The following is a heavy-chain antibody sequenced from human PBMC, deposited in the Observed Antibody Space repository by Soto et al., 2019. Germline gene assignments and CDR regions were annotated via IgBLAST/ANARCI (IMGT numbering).Heavy chain of an antibody. CDR1: GFAVSSNY. Sequence: EVQLVESGGDLVQPGGYLRLSCAASGFAVSSNYMTWVRQAPGKGLEWVSVIHSGGDTHYADSVRGRFTISRDNSKNKLYLQMHSRRAEDTAVYYCARSRTGTTYGGMDVWGQGTTVTVSS. V-gene: IGHV3-66*01. CDR3: ARSRTGTTYGGMDV. J-gene: IGHJ6*02. CDR2: IHSGGDT. D-gene: IGHD1-7*01.